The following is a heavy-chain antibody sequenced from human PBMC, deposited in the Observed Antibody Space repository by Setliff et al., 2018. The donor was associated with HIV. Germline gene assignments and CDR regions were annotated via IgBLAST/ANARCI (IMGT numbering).Heavy chain of an antibody. D-gene: IGHD1-1*01. Sequence: SETLSLTCNVSGDSISNNGFFWGWIHQHPGMGLEWIGSIYYSGTIYYNPSLKSRLIIPLDTSKNQFSLKLSSVTAADTAVYYCARAKSRLEPTLGWGQGTLVTVSS. CDR1: GDSISNNGFF. J-gene: IGHJ4*02. CDR3: ARAKSRLEPTLG. CDR2: IYYSGTI. V-gene: IGHV4-31*03.